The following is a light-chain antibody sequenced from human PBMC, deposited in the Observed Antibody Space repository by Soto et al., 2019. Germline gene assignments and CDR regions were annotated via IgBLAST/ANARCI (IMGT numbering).Light chain of an antibody. CDR2: AAS. V-gene: IGKV1-27*01. Sequence: DIPMTQSPTSLSASVGDRVTITCRASQGIRNFVAWYQQKPGKAPKLLIYAASTLQSGFPSRFSGSGSGTDFTLTINSLQPEDVATYSCQKYSSVPVFGPGTKVEIK. CDR3: QKYSSVPV. CDR1: QGIRNF. J-gene: IGKJ3*01.